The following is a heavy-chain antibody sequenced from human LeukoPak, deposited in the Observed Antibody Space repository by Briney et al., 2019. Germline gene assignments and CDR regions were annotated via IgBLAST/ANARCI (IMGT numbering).Heavy chain of an antibody. Sequence: GASVKVSCKASGGTFSSYAISWVRQAPGQGLEWMGWISAYNGNTNYAQKLQGRVTMTTDTSTSTAYMELRSLRSDDTAVYYCARSAHYSNYDYYYYYMDVWGKGTTVTVSS. D-gene: IGHD4-11*01. CDR1: GGTFSSYA. CDR3: ARSAHYSNYDYYYYYMDV. J-gene: IGHJ6*03. CDR2: ISAYNGNT. V-gene: IGHV1-18*01.